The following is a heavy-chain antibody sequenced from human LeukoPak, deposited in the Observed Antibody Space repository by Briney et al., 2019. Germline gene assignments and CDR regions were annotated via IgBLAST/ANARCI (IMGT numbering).Heavy chain of an antibody. V-gene: IGHV1-46*01. CDR1: GFSLTSNY. Sequence: ASVKVSCKASGFSLTSNYMHWVRQAPGQGLEWMGYMRPTDAYTGYAPKFQGRVTVTRDTSTNTVYMELSSLRSDDTAVYYCAREGAVALKHFDLWGQGTLVTVSS. J-gene: IGHJ4*02. D-gene: IGHD6-19*01. CDR2: MRPTDAYT. CDR3: AREGAVALKHFDL.